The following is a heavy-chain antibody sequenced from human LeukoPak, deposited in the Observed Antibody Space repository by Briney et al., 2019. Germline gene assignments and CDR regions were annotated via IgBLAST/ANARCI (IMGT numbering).Heavy chain of an antibody. Sequence: GGPLRLSCAASGFTFSNYWMSWVRQAPGKGLEGVASIKEGGNEKYYVASVKGRFTIARDNAKHSLYLQMNSLRAEDTTVYYCARAGTVTTFQYYYYYMDVWGKGTTVTVSS. CDR2: IKEGGNEK. V-gene: IGHV3-7*01. J-gene: IGHJ6*03. CDR1: GFTFSNYW. D-gene: IGHD4-17*01. CDR3: ARAGTVTTFQYYYYYMDV.